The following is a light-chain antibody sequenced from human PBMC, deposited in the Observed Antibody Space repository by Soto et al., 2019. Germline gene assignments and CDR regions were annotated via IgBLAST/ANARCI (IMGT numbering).Light chain of an antibody. CDR2: GAS. CDR3: QQYNNWPPIT. V-gene: IGKV3-15*01. Sequence: EIVITQSPSTLSVSPEERATLHCRASRTVSINLAWYQQKPGQAPRLLIYGASTRATGVPARFSGSGSGTEFTLTISRLQSEDFALYYCQQYNNWPPITFGQGTRLEIK. J-gene: IGKJ5*01. CDR1: RTVSIN.